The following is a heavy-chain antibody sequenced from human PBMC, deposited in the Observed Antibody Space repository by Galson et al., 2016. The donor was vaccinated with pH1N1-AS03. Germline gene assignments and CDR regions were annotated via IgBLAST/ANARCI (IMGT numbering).Heavy chain of an antibody. Sequence: SLRLSCAESGFTFSSYTMHWVRQAPGKGLEWVAFMYDGTRQNYADSVKGRFTISRDNSKSTLYLQMDSLRADDTAVYYCARDRDWKLYDYWGQGTLVTVSS. CDR2: MYDGTRQ. V-gene: IGHV3-33*01. D-gene: IGHD2-2*03. CDR1: GFTFSSYT. J-gene: IGHJ4*02. CDR3: ARDRDWKLYDY.